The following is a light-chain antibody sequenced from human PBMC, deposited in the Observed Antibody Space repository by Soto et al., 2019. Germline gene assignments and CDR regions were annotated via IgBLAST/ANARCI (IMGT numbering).Light chain of an antibody. Sequence: TVLSQSPGTLSLSPGERATLSCRASQSVSNNYLARYQQKPGQAPRLLIYGASNRATGIPDRFSGSGSGTDFTLTISSLQSDDYAVYYCQQYNNLPRTSGGGTKVDIK. J-gene: IGKJ4*01. CDR2: GAS. CDR3: QQYNNLPRT. CDR1: QSVSNNY. V-gene: IGKV3-20*01.